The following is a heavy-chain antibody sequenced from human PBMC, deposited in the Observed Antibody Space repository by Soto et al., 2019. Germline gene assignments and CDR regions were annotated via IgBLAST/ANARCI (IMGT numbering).Heavy chain of an antibody. V-gene: IGHV3-33*01. CDR2: IWYDGSNK. Sequence: GGSLRLSCAASGFTFSSYGMHWVRQAPGKGLEWVAVIWYDGSNKYYADSVKGRFTISRDNSKNTLYLQMNSLRAEDTAVYYCARGTGGYYDSSGSNETKFDYWGQGTLVTVSS. D-gene: IGHD3-22*01. CDR1: GFTFSSYG. CDR3: ARGTGGYYDSSGSNETKFDY. J-gene: IGHJ4*02.